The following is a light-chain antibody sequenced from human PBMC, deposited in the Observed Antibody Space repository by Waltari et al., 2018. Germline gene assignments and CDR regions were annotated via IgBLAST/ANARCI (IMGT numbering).Light chain of an antibody. CDR3: QQRSSLPLYT. Sequence: EVVLTQSPATLSSLPVERAILSCRASQSASRSLAWYQQKPGLAPRLLIYDASNRATGSPARFSGSGSGTDFTLTSSSLEPEDFAVSYCQQRSSLPLYTFGQGSKLDLK. CDR2: DAS. J-gene: IGKJ2*01. V-gene: IGKV3-11*01. CDR1: QSASRS.